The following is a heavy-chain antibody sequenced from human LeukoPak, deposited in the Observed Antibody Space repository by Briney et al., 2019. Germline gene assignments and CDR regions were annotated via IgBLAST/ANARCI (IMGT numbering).Heavy chain of an antibody. Sequence: SETLSLTCAVYGGSFSGYYWSWIRQPPGKGLEWIGEINHSGSTNYNPSLKSRVTISVDTSKNQFSLKLSSVTAADTAVYYCAGERRERLLRRRDAFDIWGQGTMVTVSS. J-gene: IGHJ3*02. CDR3: AGERRERLLRRRDAFDI. V-gene: IGHV4-34*01. D-gene: IGHD3-3*01. CDR2: INHSGST. CDR1: GGSFSGYY.